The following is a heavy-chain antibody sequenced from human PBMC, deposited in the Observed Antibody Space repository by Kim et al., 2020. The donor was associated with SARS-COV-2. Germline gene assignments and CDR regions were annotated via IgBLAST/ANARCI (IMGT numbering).Heavy chain of an antibody. CDR2: INSDGSST. CDR3: ARGGGTGIFDI. Sequence: GGSLRLSCAFSGFTFSSYWIHWVRQAPGKGLAWVSRINSDGSSTSYADSVRGRITISTDNAKNTLYLQMNSLRGEDTAVYYCARGGGTGIFDIWGQGTTVTVSS. D-gene: IGHD1-7*01. V-gene: IGHV3-74*01. J-gene: IGHJ3*02. CDR1: GFTFSSYW.